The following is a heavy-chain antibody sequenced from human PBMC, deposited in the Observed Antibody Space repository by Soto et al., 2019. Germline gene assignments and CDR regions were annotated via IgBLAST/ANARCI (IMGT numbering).Heavy chain of an antibody. CDR2: ISGSGGST. CDR1: GFTFSSYS. D-gene: IGHD6-19*01. CDR3: AKTWLGRRSFYFDY. Sequence: EVQLLESGGGLVQPGGSLRLSCEASGFTFSSYSMSWVRQAPGKGLEWVSAISGSGGSTYYADSVKGRFTITRDKSKNKMNLKMNSLRAEDTAVYYCAKTWLGRRSFYFDYWGQGTLVTVSS. J-gene: IGHJ4*02. V-gene: IGHV3-23*01.